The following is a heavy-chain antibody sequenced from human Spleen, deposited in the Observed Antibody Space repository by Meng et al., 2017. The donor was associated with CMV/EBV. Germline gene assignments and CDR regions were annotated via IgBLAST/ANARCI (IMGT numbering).Heavy chain of an antibody. CDR1: GFTFSSYG. Sequence: GGSLRLSCAASGFTFSSYGMHWVRQAPGKGLEWVAVIWYDESDTYYADSVKGRFTVSRDNSKSTLYLQMNSLRAEDTAVYYCARDTTSPFDYWGQGTLVTVSS. D-gene: IGHD1-26*01. J-gene: IGHJ4*02. V-gene: IGHV3-33*01. CDR2: IWYDESDT. CDR3: ARDTTSPFDY.